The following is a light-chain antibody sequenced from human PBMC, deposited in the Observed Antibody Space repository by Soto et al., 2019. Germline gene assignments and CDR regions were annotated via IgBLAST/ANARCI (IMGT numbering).Light chain of an antibody. CDR2: DAS. CDR3: QHRSNWPPMT. V-gene: IGKV3-11*01. Sequence: EIVLTQSPATLSLSPGERATLSCRASQSVSSYLAWYQQKPGQAPRLLIYDASNRATGIPARFSGSGSGTDFTLTISSLEPEDFAVYYCQHRSNWPPMTFGQGTKVDIK. CDR1: QSVSSY. J-gene: IGKJ1*01.